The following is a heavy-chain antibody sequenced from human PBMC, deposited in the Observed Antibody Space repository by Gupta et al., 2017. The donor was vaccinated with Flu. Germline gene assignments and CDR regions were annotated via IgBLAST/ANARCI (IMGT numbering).Heavy chain of an antibody. D-gene: IGHD1/OR15-1a*01. CDR1: GFTFSNFW. J-gene: IGHJ4*02. V-gene: IGHV3-7*01. CDR2: INQDGTKK. Sequence: EVQLVESGGGLVQPGGSLRLSCAASGFTFSNFWMNWVRQAPGKGLEWVANINQDGTKKNYVDSVKGRFTVSRDSAKNSLYLQMDSLRAEDTDVYYCARNRGWEQVDDWGKGTLVTVSS. CDR3: ARNRGWEQVDD.